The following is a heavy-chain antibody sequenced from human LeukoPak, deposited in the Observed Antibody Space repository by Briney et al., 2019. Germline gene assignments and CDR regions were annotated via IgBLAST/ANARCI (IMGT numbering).Heavy chain of an antibody. V-gene: IGHV1-18*01. CDR1: GYTFTSYG. Sequence: ASLKVSCKASGYTFTSYGVSWVRQAPGQGLEWMGWISSYNGNRNSAQKFKGRITLTTDTSTATAYMELRNLTSDDTAVYYCARDSHGEFDYWGQGTLVTV. D-gene: IGHD7-27*01. J-gene: IGHJ4*02. CDR2: ISSYNGNR. CDR3: ARDSHGEFDY.